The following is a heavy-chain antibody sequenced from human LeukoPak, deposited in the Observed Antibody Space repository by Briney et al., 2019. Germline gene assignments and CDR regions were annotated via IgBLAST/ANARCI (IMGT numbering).Heavy chain of an antibody. CDR3: AGQFDSSGSYFY. CDR1: GSGYSISGSFY. V-gene: IGHV4-38-2*02. CDR2: IYHSGST. Sequence: SETLSLTCTVSGSGYSISGSFYWGWIRQPPGKGLEWIGSIYHSGSTYYNPSLKSRATISVDTSKNQFSLKLKFVTAADTAVYYCAGQFDSSGSYFYWGQGTLVTVSS. J-gene: IGHJ4*02. D-gene: IGHD3-22*01.